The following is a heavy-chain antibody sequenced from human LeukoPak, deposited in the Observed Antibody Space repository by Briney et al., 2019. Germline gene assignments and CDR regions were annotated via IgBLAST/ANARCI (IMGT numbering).Heavy chain of an antibody. D-gene: IGHD6-13*01. J-gene: IGHJ4*02. CDR1: GFSFSGHW. V-gene: IGHV3-74*01. CDR2: ISPTGSTT. Sequence: GGSLRLSCAASGFSFSGHWMRWARQLPGKGLVWVSRISPTGSTTSYADSVKGRFTVSRDNAKNTLYLQVNNLRAEDTAVYYCARGPSSNWSGLDFWGQGTLLTVSS. CDR3: ARGPSSNWSGLDF.